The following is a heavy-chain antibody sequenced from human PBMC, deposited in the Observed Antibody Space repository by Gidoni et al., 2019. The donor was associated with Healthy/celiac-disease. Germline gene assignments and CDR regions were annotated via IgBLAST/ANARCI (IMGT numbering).Heavy chain of an antibody. J-gene: IGHJ5*02. V-gene: IGHV1-69*01. CDR2: IIPIFGTA. CDR3: ARDLTDYYDSSGYYLIA. Sequence: QVQLVQSGAEVKKPGSSVTVSCKASGGTFSSYPISWVRQAPGKGLEWMGGIIPIFGTANYAQKYQGRVTMTADESTSTAYMELSSLRSEDTAVYYCARDLTDYYDSSGYYLIAWGQGTLVTVSS. CDR1: GGTFSSYP. D-gene: IGHD3-22*01.